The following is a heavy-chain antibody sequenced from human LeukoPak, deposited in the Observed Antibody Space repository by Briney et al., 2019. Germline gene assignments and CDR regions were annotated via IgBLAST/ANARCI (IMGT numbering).Heavy chain of an antibody. Sequence: GSVKVSCKASVYTFIGYYLHWVRQAPGQGLEWMGWINPHNGDTNYAQRFQGRVTMTRDTSITTAYMELSRLKSDDTAVYYCATVRDIVVGGGPYYFDYWGQGTLVTVSS. V-gene: IGHV1-2*02. CDR2: INPHNGDT. D-gene: IGHD2-15*01. CDR3: ATVRDIVVGGGPYYFDY. J-gene: IGHJ4*02. CDR1: VYTFIGYY.